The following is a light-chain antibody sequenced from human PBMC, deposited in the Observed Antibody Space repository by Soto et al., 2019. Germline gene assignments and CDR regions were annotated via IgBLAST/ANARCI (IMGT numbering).Light chain of an antibody. CDR1: TSNIGSHY. CDR2: DDD. J-gene: IGLJ2*01. Sequence: QSVLTQPPSVSAAPGEKGTISCSGSTSNIGSHYVSWYQQFPRTAPKLLIYDDDRRPSGMPDRFSGSKSGTSATLGITGLQTGDEADYYCATWDSSLNVVLFGGGTKLTVL. CDR3: ATWDSSLNVVL. V-gene: IGLV1-51*01.